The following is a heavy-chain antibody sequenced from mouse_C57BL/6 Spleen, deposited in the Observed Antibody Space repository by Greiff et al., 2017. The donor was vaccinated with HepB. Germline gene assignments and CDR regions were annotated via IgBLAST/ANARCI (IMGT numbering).Heavy chain of an antibody. J-gene: IGHJ2*01. V-gene: IGHV5-4*03. CDR1: GFTFSSYA. D-gene: IGHD1-1*01. Sequence: DVMLVESGGGLVKPGGSLKLSCAASGFTFSSYAMSWVRQTPEKRLEWVATISDGGSYTYYPDNVKGRFTISRDNAKNNLYLQMSHLKSEDTAMYYCARANYYGSSSRNFDYWGQGTTLTVSS. CDR3: ARANYYGSSSRNFDY. CDR2: ISDGGSYT.